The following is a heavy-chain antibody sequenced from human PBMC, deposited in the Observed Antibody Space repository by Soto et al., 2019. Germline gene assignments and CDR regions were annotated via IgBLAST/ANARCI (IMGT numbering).Heavy chain of an antibody. Sequence: SETLSLTFTVSGGSISSYSWSWTRQPPGKGLEWIGYIYYSGSTNYNPSLKSRVTISVDTSKNQFSLKLSSVTAADTAVYYCARDYYGSGSPPLGYWGQGTLVTVS. CDR3: ARDYYGSGSPPLGY. CDR1: GGSISSYS. D-gene: IGHD3-10*01. J-gene: IGHJ4*02. V-gene: IGHV4-59*01. CDR2: IYYSGST.